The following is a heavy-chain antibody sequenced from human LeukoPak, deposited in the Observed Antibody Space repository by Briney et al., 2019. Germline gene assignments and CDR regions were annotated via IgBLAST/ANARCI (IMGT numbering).Heavy chain of an antibody. J-gene: IGHJ3*02. CDR2: IGTAGDT. CDR1: GFTFSSYD. D-gene: IGHD5-24*01. CDR3: ARGRTRRGGYNYGAFDI. V-gene: IGHV3-13*01. Sequence: PGGSLRLSCAASGFTFSSYDMHWVRQATGKGLEWVSAIGTAGDTYYPGSVKGRFTISRENAKNSLYLQMNNLRAGDTAVYYCARGRTRRGGYNYGAFDIWGQGTMVTVSS.